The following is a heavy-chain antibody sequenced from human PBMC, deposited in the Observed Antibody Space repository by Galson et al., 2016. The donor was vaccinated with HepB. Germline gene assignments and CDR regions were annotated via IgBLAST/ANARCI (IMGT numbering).Heavy chain of an antibody. CDR1: GFIFSSYS. Sequence: SLRLSCAASGFIFSSYSMNWVRQAPGKGLECISSISSSSNYIDYADSVRGRFTISRDSAKNLLYLHMNRLRPDDTAVYYCAKMDAAYDSVRGDWRYQGLHYWGQGTPVLVSS. D-gene: IGHD3-16*01. CDR2: ISSSSNYI. J-gene: IGHJ4*02. CDR3: AKMDAAYDSVRGDWRYQGLHY. V-gene: IGHV3-21*06.